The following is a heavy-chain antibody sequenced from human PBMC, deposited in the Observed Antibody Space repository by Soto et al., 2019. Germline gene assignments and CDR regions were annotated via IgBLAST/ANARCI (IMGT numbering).Heavy chain of an antibody. CDR3: TTLSITIFGVVLMDV. V-gene: IGHV3-15*07. CDR2: IKSKTDGGTT. Sequence: PGGSLRLSCAASGLTFSNAWMNWVRQDPGKVLEWVGRIKSKTDGGTTDYAAPVKGRFTISRDDSKNTLYLQMNSLKTEDTAFYYCTTLSITIFGVVLMDVWGQGAMVTVSS. CDR1: GLTFSNAW. D-gene: IGHD3-3*01. J-gene: IGHJ6*02.